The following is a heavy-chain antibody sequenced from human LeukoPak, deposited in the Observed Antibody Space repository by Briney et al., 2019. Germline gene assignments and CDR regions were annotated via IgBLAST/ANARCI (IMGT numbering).Heavy chain of an antibody. V-gene: IGHV4-34*01. CDR3: ARGRSTYYYDSSARCPFDP. Sequence: PSETLSLTCAVYGGSFSGYYWSWIRQPPGKGLEWIGEINHSGSTNYNPSLKSRVTISVDTSKNQFSLKLSSVTAADTAVYYCARGRSTYYYDSSARCPFDPWGQGTLVTVSS. CDR2: INHSGST. CDR1: GGSFSGYY. D-gene: IGHD3-22*01. J-gene: IGHJ5*02.